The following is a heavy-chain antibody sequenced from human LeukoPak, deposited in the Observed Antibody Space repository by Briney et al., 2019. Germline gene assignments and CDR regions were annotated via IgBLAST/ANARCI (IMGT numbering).Heavy chain of an antibody. D-gene: IGHD1-26*01. Sequence: SETLSLTCTVSGGSFNISSYYWGWIRRPPGQGLVWFESIYYSGRTYYNPSLTSRVTISVDTAKNQFSLKLSSVTAADKAVYYCARRTGADAFDIWGQGTMVTVSS. CDR1: GGSFNISSYY. CDR2: IYYSGRT. CDR3: ARRTGADAFDI. J-gene: IGHJ3*02. V-gene: IGHV4-39*01.